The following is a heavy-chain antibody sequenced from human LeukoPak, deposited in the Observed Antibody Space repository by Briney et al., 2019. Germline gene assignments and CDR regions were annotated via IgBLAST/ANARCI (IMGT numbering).Heavy chain of an antibody. CDR2: IGASGGGT. J-gene: IGHJ4*02. CDR3: ARDRWDLLWSVDY. V-gene: IGHV3-23*01. D-gene: IGHD1-26*01. Sequence: GGSLRLSCAVSGITLSNYGMSWVRQAPGKGLEWVAGIGASGGGTNYADSVKGRFTISRDNPKNTLYLQMSSLRAEDTAVYYCARDRWDLLWSVDYWGQGTLVTVSS. CDR1: GITLSNYG.